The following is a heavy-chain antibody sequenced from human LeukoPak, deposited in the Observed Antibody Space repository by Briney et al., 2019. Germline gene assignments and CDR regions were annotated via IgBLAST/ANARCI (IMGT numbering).Heavy chain of an antibody. V-gene: IGHV4-59*08. CDR2: IYYSGST. CDR3: AGHSSGWYSSWFDP. Sequence: SETLSLTCTVSGGSISSYYWSWIRQPPGKGLEWIGYIYYSGSTNYNPSLKSRVTISVDTSKNQFSLKLSSVTAADTAVYYCAGHSSGWYSSWFDPWGQGTLVTVSS. J-gene: IGHJ5*02. D-gene: IGHD6-19*01. CDR1: GGSISSYY.